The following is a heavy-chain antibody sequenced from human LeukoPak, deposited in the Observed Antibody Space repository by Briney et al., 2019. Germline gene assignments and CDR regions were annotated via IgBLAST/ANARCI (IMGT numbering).Heavy chain of an antibody. CDR2: INHSGST. V-gene: IGHV4-34*01. D-gene: IGHD3-22*01. CDR1: GGSFSGYY. J-gene: IGHJ5*02. Sequence: SETLSLTCAVYGGSFSGYYWSWIRQPPGKGLEWIGEINHSGSTNYNPSLKSRVTISVDTSKNQFSLKPSSVTAADTAVYYCARGPETDYYDSSGWDNWFDPWGQGTLVTVSS. CDR3: ARGPETDYYDSSGWDNWFDP.